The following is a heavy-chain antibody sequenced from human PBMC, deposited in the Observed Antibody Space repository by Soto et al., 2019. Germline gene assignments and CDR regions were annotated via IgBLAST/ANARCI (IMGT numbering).Heavy chain of an antibody. CDR3: ARAPRGNYGYPSYFDY. Sequence: PSETLSLTCTVSGGSISSYYWSWIRQPPGKALEWIGYIYYNGNTNYNPSLKSRVTISVDTSKNQFSLKLSSVTAADTAVYYCARAPRGNYGYPSYFDYWGQGTLVTVSS. V-gene: IGHV4-59*01. D-gene: IGHD3-10*01. J-gene: IGHJ4*02. CDR1: GGSISSYY. CDR2: IYYNGNT.